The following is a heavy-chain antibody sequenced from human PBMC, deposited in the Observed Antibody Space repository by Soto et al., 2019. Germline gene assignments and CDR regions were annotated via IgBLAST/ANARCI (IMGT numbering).Heavy chain of an antibody. D-gene: IGHD5-18*01. V-gene: IGHV4-31*03. CDR2: SYYSGST. J-gene: IGHJ4*02. CDR3: ASTMGRGYSFGFFDY. Sequence: QVQLQESGPGLVKPSQTLSLTCTVSGGSISNGGYYWSWIRQHPGRGLEWIGYSYYSGSTYYNPSLKSRVTISVDTSKNQFFLKLSSLTAADTAVYYCASTMGRGYSFGFFDYWGQGTLVTVSS. CDR1: GGSISNGGYY.